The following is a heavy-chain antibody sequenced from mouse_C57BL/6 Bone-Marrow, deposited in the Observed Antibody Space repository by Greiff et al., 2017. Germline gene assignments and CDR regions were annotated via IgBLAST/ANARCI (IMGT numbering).Heavy chain of an antibody. CDR2: IDPSDSYT. J-gene: IGHJ2*01. D-gene: IGHD1-1*01. CDR1: GYTFTSYW. CDR3: ARRRVITTVVGYFDY. V-gene: IGHV1-59*01. Sequence: QVQLKQPGAELVRPGTSVKLSCKASGYTFTSYWMQWVKQRPGQGLEWIGVIDPSDSYTNYNQKFKGKATLTVDTSSSTAYMQLSSLTSEDSAVYYCARRRVITTVVGYFDYWGQGTTLTVSS.